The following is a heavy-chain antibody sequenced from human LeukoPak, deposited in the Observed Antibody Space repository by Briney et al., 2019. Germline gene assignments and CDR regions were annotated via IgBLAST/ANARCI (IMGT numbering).Heavy chain of an antibody. CDR1: GFTFSGYA. D-gene: IGHD3-10*01. Sequence: GGSLRLSCAASGFTFSGYAMSWVRQAPGKGLEWVSAISGSGGSTYYADSVKGRFTISRDNSKNTLYLQMNSLRAEDTAVYYCAKPAHYYGSGSYGYWGQGTLVTVSS. J-gene: IGHJ4*02. CDR3: AKPAHYYGSGSYGY. CDR2: ISGSGGST. V-gene: IGHV3-23*01.